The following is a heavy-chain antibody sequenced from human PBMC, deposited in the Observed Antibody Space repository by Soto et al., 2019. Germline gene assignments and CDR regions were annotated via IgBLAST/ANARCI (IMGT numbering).Heavy chain of an antibody. J-gene: IGHJ5*02. CDR2: IYYSGST. V-gene: IGHV4-39*01. CDR1: GSSISSSSYY. CDR3: ASPPRGYSGYSPPNWFDP. D-gene: IGHD5-12*01. Sequence: PSETLSLTCTVSGSSISSSSYYWGWIRQPPGKGLEWIGSIYYSGSTYYNPSLKSRVTISVDTSKNQFSLKLSSVTAADTAVYYCASPPRGYSGYSPPNWFDPWGQGTLVTVSS.